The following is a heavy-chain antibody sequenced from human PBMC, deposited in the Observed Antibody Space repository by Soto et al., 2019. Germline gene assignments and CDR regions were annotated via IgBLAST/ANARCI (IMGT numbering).Heavy chain of an antibody. J-gene: IGHJ4*02. CDR1: GFTFSSYG. Sequence: GSLRLSCAASGFTFSSYGMHWVRQAPGKGLEWVAVIWYDGSNKYYADSVKGRFTISRDNSKNTLYLQMNSLRAEDTAVYYCAKDHDYYDSSGSFDYWGQGTLVTVSS. V-gene: IGHV3-30*02. CDR2: IWYDGSNK. CDR3: AKDHDYYDSSGSFDY. D-gene: IGHD3-22*01.